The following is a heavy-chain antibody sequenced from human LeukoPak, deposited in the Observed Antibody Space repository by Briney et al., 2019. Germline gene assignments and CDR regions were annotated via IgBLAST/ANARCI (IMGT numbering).Heavy chain of an antibody. CDR1: GFTFSSYG. V-gene: IGHV3-30*18. J-gene: IGHJ4*02. CDR3: AKSGIAAAGKSWVDY. D-gene: IGHD6-13*01. CDR2: ISYDGSNK. Sequence: GGSLRLSCAASGFTFSSYGMHWVRQAPGKGLEWVAVISYDGSNKYYADSVKGRFTISRDNSKNTLYLQMSSLRAEDTAVYYCAKSGIAAAGKSWVDYWGQGTLVTVSS.